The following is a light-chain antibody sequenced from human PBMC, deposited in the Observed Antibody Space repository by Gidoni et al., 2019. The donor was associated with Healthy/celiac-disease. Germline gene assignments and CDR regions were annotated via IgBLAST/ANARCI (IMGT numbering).Light chain of an antibody. CDR3: CSYAGSYTHVV. Sequence: QSALTQPRPVSGSPGQSVTISCPGTSSDVGGYNYVPWYQQHPGKAPKLMIYDVSKRPSGVPDRFSGSKSGNTASLTISELQAEDEADYYCCSYAGSYTHVVFGGGTKLTVL. V-gene: IGLV2-11*01. CDR2: DVS. CDR1: SSDVGGYNY. J-gene: IGLJ2*01.